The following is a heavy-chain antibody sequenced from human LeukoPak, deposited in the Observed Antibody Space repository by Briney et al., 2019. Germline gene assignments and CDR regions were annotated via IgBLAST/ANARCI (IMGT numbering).Heavy chain of an antibody. J-gene: IGHJ4*02. D-gene: IGHD2-15*01. V-gene: IGHV4-39*01. CDR1: GGSISSYY. Sequence: SETLSLTCTVSGGSISSYYWGWIRQPPGKGLEWIGTIYYSGTTYYNPSLKSRVTISIDAAKNQFSLMLTSVTAADTAVYYCARLVPPGGGDCTGSNCHTVYYFDYWGQGTLVTVSS. CDR2: IYYSGTT. CDR3: ARLVPPGGGDCTGSNCHTVYYFDY.